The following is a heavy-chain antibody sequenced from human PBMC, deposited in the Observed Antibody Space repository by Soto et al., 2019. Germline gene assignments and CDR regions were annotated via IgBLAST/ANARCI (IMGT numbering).Heavy chain of an antibody. Sequence: TLSLTCTVSGGSISSYYWSWIRQPPGKGLEWIGYIYYSGSTNYNPSLKSRVTISVDTSKNQFSLKLSSVTAADTAVYYCARQQWLVLNAFDIWGQGTMVTVSS. CDR3: ARQQWLVLNAFDI. V-gene: IGHV4-59*01. J-gene: IGHJ3*02. D-gene: IGHD6-19*01. CDR1: GGSISSYY. CDR2: IYYSGST.